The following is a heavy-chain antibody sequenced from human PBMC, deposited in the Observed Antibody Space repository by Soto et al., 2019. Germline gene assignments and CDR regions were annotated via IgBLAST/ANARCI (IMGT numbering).Heavy chain of an antibody. CDR1: GYTFTSYY. D-gene: IGHD6-19*01. CDR3: AIVLCLAVAGFFLDY. J-gene: IGHJ4*02. V-gene: IGHV1-46*03. CDR2: INPSGGST. Sequence: GASVKVSCKASGYTFTSYYMHWVRQAPGQGLEWMGIINPSGGSTSYAQKFQGRVTMTRDTSTSTVYMELSSLRSEDTAVYYCAIVLCLAVAGFFLDYCGQGSLVTVSS.